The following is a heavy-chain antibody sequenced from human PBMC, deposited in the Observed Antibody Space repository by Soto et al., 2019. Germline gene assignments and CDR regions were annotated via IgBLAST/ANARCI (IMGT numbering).Heavy chain of an antibody. Sequence: QVQLVQSGAEVKKPGSSVKVSCKASGGAFTKYAITWVRQAPGQGLEWMGGIIPMFATAEYAQKFQGRVTITADESTSTAFMEVSSLRSDDTAVYYCARDEGFMTTPYYYNDMDVWGQGTTVTVSS. J-gene: IGHJ6*02. CDR2: IIPMFATA. D-gene: IGHD4-17*01. CDR3: ARDEGFMTTPYYYNDMDV. CDR1: GGAFTKYA. V-gene: IGHV1-69*12.